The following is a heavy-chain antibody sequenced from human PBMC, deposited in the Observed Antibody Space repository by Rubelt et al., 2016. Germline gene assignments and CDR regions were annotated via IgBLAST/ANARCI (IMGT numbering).Heavy chain of an antibody. CDR3: AKGPSGDV. Sequence: EVHLLESGGGLVQPGGSLRLSCAASGFTFSTYAMNWVRQAPGRGLEWVSVIHSGGSTFYADSVKGRFTSSRDNSRNTVSLQKSSLGVEDTAVYYCAKGPSGDVWGRGTTVTVSS. CDR1: GFTFSTYA. J-gene: IGHJ6*02. V-gene: IGHV3-23*03. CDR2: IHSGGST.